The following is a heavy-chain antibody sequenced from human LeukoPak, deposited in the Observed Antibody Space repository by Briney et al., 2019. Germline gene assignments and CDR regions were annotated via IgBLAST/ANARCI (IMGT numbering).Heavy chain of an antibody. CDR3: ARAYGDYALLDY. J-gene: IGHJ4*02. V-gene: IGHV2-5*02. CDR2: IYWDDDK. D-gene: IGHD4-17*01. CDR1: GFSLSTSGVG. Sequence: SGPTLVNPTQTLTLACTFSGFSLSTSGVGVGWIRQPPGKALEWLALIYWDDDKRYSPSLKSRLTITKDTSKNQVVLTMTNMDPVDTATYYCARAYGDYALLDYWGQGTPVTVSS.